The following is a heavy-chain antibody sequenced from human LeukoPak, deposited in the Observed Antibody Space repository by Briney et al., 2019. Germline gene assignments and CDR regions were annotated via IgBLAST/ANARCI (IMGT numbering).Heavy chain of an antibody. D-gene: IGHD3-10*01. CDR2: TYYKSKWYN. CDR1: GDSVSSNSVI. Sequence: SQTLSLTCDISGDSVSSNSVIWNWIRQSPSRGLEWLGRTYYKSKWYNDYATSVQSRITINSDTSRNQFSLQLNSVTPEETAVYYCARDLHGSRGEFDYWGQGTLVTVSS. CDR3: ARDLHGSRGEFDY. J-gene: IGHJ4*02. V-gene: IGHV6-1*01.